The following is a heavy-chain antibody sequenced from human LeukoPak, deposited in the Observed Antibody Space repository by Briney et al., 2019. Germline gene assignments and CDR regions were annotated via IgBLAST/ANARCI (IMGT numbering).Heavy chain of an antibody. D-gene: IGHD2-15*01. CDR1: GGTFSSYA. Sequence: ASVKVSCKASGGTFSSYAISWVRQAPGQGLEWMGWMNPNSGNTGYAQKFQGRVTMTRNTSISTAYMELSSLRSEDTAVYYCARFVPTYCSGGSCYFNDAFDIWGQGTMVTVSS. CDR3: ARFVPTYCSGGSCYFNDAFDI. CDR2: MNPNSGNT. J-gene: IGHJ3*02. V-gene: IGHV1-8*02.